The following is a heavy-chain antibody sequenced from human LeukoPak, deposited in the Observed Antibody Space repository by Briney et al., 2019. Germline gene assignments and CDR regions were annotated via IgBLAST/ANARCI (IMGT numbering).Heavy chain of an antibody. D-gene: IGHD3-22*01. V-gene: IGHV1-24*01. Sequence: ASVTVSCKVSGYTLTELSMHWVRQAPGKGLEWMGGFDPEDGETIYAQKFQGRVTMTEDTSTDTAYMELSSLRSEDTAVYYCATDRPPGYYDSSGYSYWGQGTLVTVSS. CDR3: ATDRPPGYYDSSGYSY. J-gene: IGHJ4*02. CDR2: FDPEDGET. CDR1: GYTLTELS.